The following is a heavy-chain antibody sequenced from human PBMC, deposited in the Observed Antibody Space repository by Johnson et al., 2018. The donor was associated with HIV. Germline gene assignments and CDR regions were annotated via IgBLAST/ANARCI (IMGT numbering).Heavy chain of an antibody. V-gene: IGHV3-33*01. Sequence: QVQLVESGGGLVKPGRSLILSCAASGFTFSSYGMHWVRQAPGKGLEWVAVIWYDGSNKYYADSVKGRFTISRDNSKNTLYLQMNSLKTEDTAVYYCTTGDLMVRGSHAGDAFDIWGQGTMVTVSS. D-gene: IGHD3-10*01. CDR3: TTGDLMVRGSHAGDAFDI. J-gene: IGHJ3*02. CDR2: IWYDGSNK. CDR1: GFTFSSYG.